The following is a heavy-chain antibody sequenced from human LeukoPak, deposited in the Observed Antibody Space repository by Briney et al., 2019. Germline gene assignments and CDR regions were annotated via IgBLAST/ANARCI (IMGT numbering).Heavy chain of an antibody. J-gene: IGHJ3*02. D-gene: IGHD1-26*01. CDR1: GVSSSSYY. CDR3: ARHSGSYGGAFDI. CDR2: VYNSGST. Sequence: SETLSLTCRVSGVSSSSYYWSWIRQSPGKGLEWIAYVYNSGSTNYNPSLKSRVTISVDTSKNQLSLNLSSVTVADTAVYYCARHSGSYGGAFDIWGQGTMVTVSS. V-gene: IGHV4-59*08.